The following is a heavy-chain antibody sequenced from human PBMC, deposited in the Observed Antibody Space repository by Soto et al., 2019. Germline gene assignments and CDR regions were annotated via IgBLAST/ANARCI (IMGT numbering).Heavy chain of an antibody. V-gene: IGHV1-18*04. D-gene: IGHD2-2*01. CDR3: ARSPAAIRYYYYGMDV. Sequence: GASVKVSCKAPGYTFTSYGISWVRQAPGQGLEWMGWISAYNGNTNYAQKLQGRVTMTTDTSTSTAYMELRSLRSDDTAVYYCARSPAAIRYYYYGMDVWGQGTTVTVSS. CDR2: ISAYNGNT. CDR1: GYTFTSYG. J-gene: IGHJ6*02.